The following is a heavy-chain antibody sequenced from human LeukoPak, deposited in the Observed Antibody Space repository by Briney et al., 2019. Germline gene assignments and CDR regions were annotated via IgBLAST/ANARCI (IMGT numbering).Heavy chain of an antibody. D-gene: IGHD4-17*01. J-gene: IGHJ6*02. CDR2: IKQDGGEK. V-gene: IGHV3-7*01. CDR1: GFTFSSYW. Sequence: AGGSLRLSCAASGFTFSSYWMSWVRQAPGKGLEWVANIKQDGGEKYYLDSVKGRFTISRGNAKNSLYLQMNSLRAEDTAVYYCARVPTTVTTGPYYYGMDVWGQGTTVTVSS. CDR3: ARVPTTVTTGPYYYGMDV.